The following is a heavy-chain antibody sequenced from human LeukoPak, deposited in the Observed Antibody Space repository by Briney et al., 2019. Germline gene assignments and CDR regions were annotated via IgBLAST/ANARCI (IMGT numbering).Heavy chain of an antibody. CDR2: IWYDGSNK. CDR1: GFTFSSYG. Sequence: PGGSLRLSCAASGFTFSSYGMHWVRQAPGKGLEWVAVIWYDGSNKYYADSVKGRFTISRDNSKNTLYLQMNSLRAEDTAVYYCARDFVRVSRGYQPNDAFDIWGQGTMVTVSS. CDR3: ARDFVRVSRGYQPNDAFDI. V-gene: IGHV3-33*08. D-gene: IGHD3-22*01. J-gene: IGHJ3*02.